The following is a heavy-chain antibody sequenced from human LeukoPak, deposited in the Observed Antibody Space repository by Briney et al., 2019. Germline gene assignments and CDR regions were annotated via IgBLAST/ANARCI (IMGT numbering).Heavy chain of an antibody. Sequence: GGSLRLSCAASGFTFRSYWMHWVRQPPGKGLVWVSRVSPDGTNTDYADSLKGRFTISRDNAKNTLYLQMNSLRVEDTAAYYCARGAFWFEPWGQGTLVNVFS. CDR2: VSPDGTNT. CDR3: ARGAFWFEP. J-gene: IGHJ5*02. CDR1: GFTFRSYW. V-gene: IGHV3-74*01.